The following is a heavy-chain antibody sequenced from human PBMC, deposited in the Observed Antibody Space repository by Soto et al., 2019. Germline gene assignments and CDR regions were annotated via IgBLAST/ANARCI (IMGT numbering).Heavy chain of an antibody. Sequence: EVQLVESGGGLVQPGGSLRLSCAASGFTFSSYSMNWVRQAPGKGLEWVSYISSSSSTIYYADSVKGRFTISRDNAKNSLYLQMNSMRAEDTAVYYCARPGIAAAGWFDPWCQGTLVTVSS. D-gene: IGHD6-13*01. V-gene: IGHV3-48*01. CDR2: ISSSSSTI. CDR3: ARPGIAAAGWFDP. J-gene: IGHJ5*02. CDR1: GFTFSSYS.